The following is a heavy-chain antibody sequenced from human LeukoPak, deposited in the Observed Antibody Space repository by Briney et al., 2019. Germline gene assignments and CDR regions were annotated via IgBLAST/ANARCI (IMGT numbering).Heavy chain of an antibody. D-gene: IGHD3-16*02. J-gene: IGHJ6*03. V-gene: IGHV4-34*01. CDR3: ARGGGDMITFGGVIVRPMDV. CDR1: GGSFSGYY. CDR2: INHSGST. Sequence: SETLSLTCAVYGGSFSGYYWSWIRQPPGKGLEWIGEINHSGSTNYNPSLKSRVTISVDTSKNQLSLKLSSVTAADTAVYYCARGGGDMITFGGVIVRPMDVWGKGTTVTVSS.